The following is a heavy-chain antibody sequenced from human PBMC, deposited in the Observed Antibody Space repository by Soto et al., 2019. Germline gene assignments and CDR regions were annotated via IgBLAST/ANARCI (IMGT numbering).Heavy chain of an antibody. CDR2: IIPIFGTA. Sequence: ASVKVSCKASGGTFSSYAISWVRQAPGQGLEWMGGIIPIFGTANYAQKFQGRVTITADESTSTAYMELSSLRSEDTAVYYCARVPFRVIDKYYYHGMDVWGQGTTVTVSS. V-gene: IGHV1-69*13. CDR1: GGTFSSYA. CDR3: ARVPFRVIDKYYYHGMDV. D-gene: IGHD3-16*02. J-gene: IGHJ6*02.